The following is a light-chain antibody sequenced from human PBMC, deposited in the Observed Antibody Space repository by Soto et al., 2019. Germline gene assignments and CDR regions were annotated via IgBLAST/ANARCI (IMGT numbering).Light chain of an antibody. CDR2: EVN. CDR3: LSYTRANTRV. J-gene: IGLJ3*02. Sequence: QYALTQPASVSGSPGQSITISCTGTSSDVGGYKFVSWYQHHPGKAPKLMIYEVNNRPSGVSDRFSGSKSGNTASLTISGLQPEDEADYYCLSYTRANTRVFGGGTKVTVL. V-gene: IGLV2-14*01. CDR1: SSDVGGYKF.